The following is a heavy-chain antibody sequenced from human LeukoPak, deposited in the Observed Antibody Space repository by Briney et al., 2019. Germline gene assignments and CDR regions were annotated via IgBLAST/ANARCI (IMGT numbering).Heavy chain of an antibody. Sequence: GGSLRLSCAASGFIFSDAWMTWVRQAPGKGLEWVSYISSSGSTIYYTDSVKGRFTISRDNAKNSLYLQMNSLRAEDTAVYYCARDESNDYGGNGDYWGQGALVTVSS. D-gene: IGHD4-23*01. CDR1: GFIFSDAW. CDR3: ARDESNDYGGNGDY. CDR2: ISSSGSTI. V-gene: IGHV3-11*01. J-gene: IGHJ4*02.